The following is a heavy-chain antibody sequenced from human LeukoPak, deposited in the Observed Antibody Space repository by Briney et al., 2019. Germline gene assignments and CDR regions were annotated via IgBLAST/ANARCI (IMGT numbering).Heavy chain of an antibody. CDR3: ARASVAARFDY. J-gene: IGHJ4*02. CDR1: GFTFSSYA. CDR2: IYSGGST. Sequence: GGSLRLSSAASGFTFSSYAMSWVRQAPGKGLEWVSVIYSGGSTYYADSVKGRFTISRDNSKNTLYLQMNSLRAEDTAVYYCARASVAARFDYWGQGTLVTVSS. D-gene: IGHD6-25*01. V-gene: IGHV3-66*01.